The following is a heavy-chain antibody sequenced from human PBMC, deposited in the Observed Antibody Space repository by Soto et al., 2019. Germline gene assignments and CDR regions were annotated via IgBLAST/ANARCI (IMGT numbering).Heavy chain of an antibody. CDR2: IYYSGST. J-gene: IGHJ5*02. CDR1: GGSMSSYY. Sequence: SETRSLTCTVSGGSMSSYYWSWIRQPPGKGLEWIGYIYYSGSTIYNPSLKSRATIPVDTSKNQFSLKLSSVTAADTAVYYCARYGSGSSVWFDPWGQGTLVTVSS. D-gene: IGHD3-10*01. V-gene: IGHV4-59*01. CDR3: ARYGSGSSVWFDP.